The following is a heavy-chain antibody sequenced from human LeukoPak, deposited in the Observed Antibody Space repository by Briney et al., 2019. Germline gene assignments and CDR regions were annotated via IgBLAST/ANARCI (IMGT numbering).Heavy chain of an antibody. V-gene: IGHV4-34*01. CDR3: ARAAMAGTYYFDY. D-gene: IGHD6-19*01. J-gene: IGHJ4*02. Sequence: PSETLSLTCAVYGGSFSGYYWSWIRQPPGKGLEWIGEINHSGSTNYNPSLKSRVTISVDTSKNQFSLQLNSVTPEDTAVYYCARAAMAGTYYFDYWGQGTLVTVSS. CDR1: GGSFSGYY. CDR2: INHSGST.